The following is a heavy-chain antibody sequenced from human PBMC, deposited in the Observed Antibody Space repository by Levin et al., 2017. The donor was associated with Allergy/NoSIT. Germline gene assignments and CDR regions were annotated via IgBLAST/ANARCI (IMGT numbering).Heavy chain of an antibody. CDR1: GGSISSGGYY. V-gene: IGHV4-31*03. J-gene: IGHJ6*03. CDR3: ARDRGDGDYYYYYMDG. D-gene: IGHD3-10*01. CDR2: IYYSGST. Sequence: SETLSLTCTVSGGSISSGGYYWSWIRQHPGKGLEWIGYIYYSGSTYYNPSLKSRVTISVDTSKNQFSLKLSSVTAADTAVYYCARDRGDGDYYYYYMDGWGKGTTVTVSS.